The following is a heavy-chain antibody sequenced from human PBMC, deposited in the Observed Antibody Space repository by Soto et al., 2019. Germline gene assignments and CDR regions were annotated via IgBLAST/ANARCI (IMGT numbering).Heavy chain of an antibody. Sequence: QLQLQESGSGLVKPSQTLSLTCAVSGGSISSGGYSWSWIRQPPGKGLEWIGYIYHSGSTYYNPSLKSRVTISVDTSKNQFSLKLSSVTAADTAVYYCARVAGDSSGYYSYYFDYWGQGTLVTVSS. J-gene: IGHJ4*02. CDR1: GGSISSGGYS. CDR2: IYHSGST. D-gene: IGHD3-22*01. V-gene: IGHV4-30-2*01. CDR3: ARVAGDSSGYYSYYFDY.